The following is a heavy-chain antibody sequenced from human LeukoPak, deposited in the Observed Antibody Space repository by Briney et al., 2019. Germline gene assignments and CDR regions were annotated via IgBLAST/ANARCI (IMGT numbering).Heavy chain of an antibody. J-gene: IGHJ6*03. CDR1: GGTFSSYA. V-gene: IGHV1-69*13. CDR2: IIPIFGTA. CDR3: ASGSWPPPGSYYYYYMDV. Sequence: SVKVSCKASGGTFSSYAISWVRQAPGQGLEWMGGIIPIFGTANYAQKFQGRVTITADESTSTAYMELSSLRSEDTAVYYCASGSWPPPGSYYYYYMDVWGKGTTVTVSS. D-gene: IGHD6-13*01.